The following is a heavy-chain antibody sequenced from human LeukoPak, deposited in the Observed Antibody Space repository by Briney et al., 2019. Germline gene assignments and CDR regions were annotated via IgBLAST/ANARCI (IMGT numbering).Heavy chain of an antibody. CDR2: INPNSGGT. Sequence: ASVKVSCKASGYTFAGYYIHWVRQAPGQGLEWMGWINPNSGGTNYAQKFQGRVTMTRDTSISTAYMELSRLRSDDTAVYYCARSTKGWWLPDYWGQGTLVAVSS. CDR3: ARSTKGWWLPDY. CDR1: GYTFAGYY. D-gene: IGHD5-12*01. J-gene: IGHJ4*02. V-gene: IGHV1-2*02.